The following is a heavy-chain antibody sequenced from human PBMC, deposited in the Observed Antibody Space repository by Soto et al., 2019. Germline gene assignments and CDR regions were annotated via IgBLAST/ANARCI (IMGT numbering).Heavy chain of an antibody. CDR2: IYPSGCT. D-gene: IGHD2-21*01. V-gene: IGHV4-30-2*01. J-gene: IGHJ4*02. Sequence: QLQLQESGSGLVKPSQTLSLTCTVSGGSVSSGGFSWSWIRQPPGKGLEWIGYIYPSGCTYYNPSLKSRVTISLDRSKNQFSLKLTSVTAADSAVYYCARGGDYYFDSWGQGTLVTVSS. CDR3: ARGGDYYFDS. CDR1: GGSVSSGGFS.